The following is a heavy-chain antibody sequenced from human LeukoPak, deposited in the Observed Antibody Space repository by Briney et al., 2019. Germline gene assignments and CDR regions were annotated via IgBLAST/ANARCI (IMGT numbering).Heavy chain of an antibody. Sequence: ASVKVSCKASGGTFSSYAISWVRQAPGQGLEWMGGIIPIFGTANYAQKFQGRVTITADKSTSTAYMELSSLRSEDTAVYYCARDGVGYSYGGYFDYWGQGTLVTVSS. D-gene: IGHD5-18*01. J-gene: IGHJ4*02. CDR1: GGTFSSYA. V-gene: IGHV1-69*06. CDR3: ARDGVGYSYGGYFDY. CDR2: IIPIFGTA.